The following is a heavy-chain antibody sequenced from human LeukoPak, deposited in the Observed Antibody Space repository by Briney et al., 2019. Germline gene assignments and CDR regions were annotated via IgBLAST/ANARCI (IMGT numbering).Heavy chain of an antibody. CDR1: GFTFSSYA. Sequence: PGGSLRPSCAASGFTFSSYAMHWVRQAPGKGLEWVAVISYDGSNKYYADSVKGRFTISRDNSKNTLYLQMNSLRAEDTAVYYCARDRDYYDSSGYWGYFDYWGQGTLVTVSS. CDR2: ISYDGSNK. CDR3: ARDRDYYDSSGYWGYFDY. D-gene: IGHD3-22*01. V-gene: IGHV3-30-3*01. J-gene: IGHJ4*02.